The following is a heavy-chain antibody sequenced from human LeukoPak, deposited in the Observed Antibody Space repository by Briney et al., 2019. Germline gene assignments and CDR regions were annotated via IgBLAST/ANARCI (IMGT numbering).Heavy chain of an antibody. CDR3: ARELRANPKFYFDY. D-gene: IGHD4/OR15-4a*01. J-gene: IGHJ4*02. V-gene: IGHV4-61*02. CDR2: IYTSGST. Sequence: SQTLSLTCTVSGGSISSGGYYWSWIRQPAGKGLEWIGRIYTSGSTNYNPSLKSRVTISVDTSKNQFSLKLSSVTAADTAVYYCARELRANPKFYFDYWGQGTLVTVSS. CDR1: GGSISSGGYY.